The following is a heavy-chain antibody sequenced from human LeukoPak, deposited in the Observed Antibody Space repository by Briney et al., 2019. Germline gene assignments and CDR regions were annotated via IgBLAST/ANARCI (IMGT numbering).Heavy chain of an antibody. Sequence: PGGSLRLSCAASGFTFSSYGMSWVRQAPGKGLEWVSAISGSGGSTYYADSVKGRFTISRDNSKNTLYLQMNSLRAEDTAVYYCAKDWGSYCSSTGCYGGGTFDIWGQGTMVTVSS. V-gene: IGHV3-23*01. CDR3: AKDWGSYCSSTGCYGGGTFDI. CDR2: ISGSGGST. D-gene: IGHD2-2*01. J-gene: IGHJ3*02. CDR1: GFTFSSYG.